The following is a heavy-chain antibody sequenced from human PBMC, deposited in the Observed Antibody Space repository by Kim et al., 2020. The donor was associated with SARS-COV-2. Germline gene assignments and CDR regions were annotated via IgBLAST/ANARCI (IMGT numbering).Heavy chain of an antibody. CDR2: ISSDATII. CDR3: AREAYPSGWAGTFDV. J-gene: IGHJ3*01. CDR1: GFSSSTFH. Sequence: GGSLRLSCTAPGFSSSTFHMHWVRQVPGKELQWVAVISSDATIIIYADSIKDRFTISRDNSKNTVFLQMTSLTVDDTALYYCAREAYPSGWAGTFDVWG. V-gene: IGHV3-30*03. D-gene: IGHD6-19*01.